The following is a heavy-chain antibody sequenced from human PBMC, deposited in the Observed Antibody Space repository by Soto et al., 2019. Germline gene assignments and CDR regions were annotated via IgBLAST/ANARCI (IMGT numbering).Heavy chain of an antibody. CDR2: ISGSGGTT. D-gene: IGHD3-16*01. Sequence: GGSLRLSCVASGFTFENYAMSWVRQAPGKGLEWVSAISGSGGTTYYSDSVKGRFTISRDNSKNTVYLQMNDLRVEDAAEYFCAKDSWAIYGVPAGEYYAMDVWGQGTTVTVSS. J-gene: IGHJ6*02. CDR1: GFTFENYA. V-gene: IGHV3-23*01. CDR3: AKDSWAIYGVPAGEYYAMDV.